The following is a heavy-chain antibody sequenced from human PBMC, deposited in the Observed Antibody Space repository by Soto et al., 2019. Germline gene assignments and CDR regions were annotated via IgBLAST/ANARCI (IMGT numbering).Heavy chain of an antibody. CDR3: STNDYDSRGYDNWFDP. Sequence: EVRLVESGGGLVKPGRSLRLSCTASGFTFRAYAMSWFRQAPGKGLEWVGFIRSKAYGGAVVYAASVKGRFTISRDDSKSIAYLQMNSLKTEDTAVYYCSTNDYDSRGYDNWFDPWGQGPLVTVSS. V-gene: IGHV3-49*05. J-gene: IGHJ5*02. CDR2: IRSKAYGGAV. D-gene: IGHD3-22*01. CDR1: GFTFRAYA.